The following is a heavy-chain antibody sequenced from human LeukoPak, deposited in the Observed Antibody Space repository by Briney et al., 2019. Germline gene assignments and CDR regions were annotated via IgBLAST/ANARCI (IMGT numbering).Heavy chain of an antibody. V-gene: IGHV3-11*04. Sequence: GGSLRLSCAASGFTFSDYYMSWIRQSPGYGLEWVSYISTSGSTIYYADSVKGRFTVSRDNAKNSLFLQMNSLRAEDTAVYYCARVVSENSGYQGYWGQGTLVTVSS. CDR2: ISTSGSTI. J-gene: IGHJ4*02. D-gene: IGHD3-22*01. CDR1: GFTFSDYY. CDR3: ARVVSENSGYQGY.